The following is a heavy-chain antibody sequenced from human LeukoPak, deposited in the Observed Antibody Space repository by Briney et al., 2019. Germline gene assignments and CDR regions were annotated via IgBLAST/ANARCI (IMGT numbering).Heavy chain of an antibody. CDR3: ARHISYGDYLAPFDY. Sequence: GESLRISRKGSGYSFTSYWISWVRQMPGKGLEWMGRIDPSDSYTNYSPSFQGHVTISADKSISTAYLQWSSLKASDTAMYYCARHISYGDYLAPFDYWGQGTLVTVSS. CDR2: IDPSDSYT. D-gene: IGHD4-17*01. CDR1: GYSFTSYW. J-gene: IGHJ4*02. V-gene: IGHV5-10-1*01.